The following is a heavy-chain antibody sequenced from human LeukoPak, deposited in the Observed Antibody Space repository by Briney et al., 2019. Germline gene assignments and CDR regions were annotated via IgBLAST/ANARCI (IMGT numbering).Heavy chain of an antibody. J-gene: IGHJ5*02. CDR3: ARGASGYWFDP. CDR2: INHSGST. D-gene: IGHD3-22*01. V-gene: IGHV4-34*01. CDR1: GGSFSGYY. Sequence: SETLSLTCAVSGGSFSGYYWSWIRQPPGKGLEWIGEINHSGSTNYNPSLKSRVTISVDTSKHQFSLKLSSVTAADTAVYYCARGASGYWFDPWRQGTLVTVSS.